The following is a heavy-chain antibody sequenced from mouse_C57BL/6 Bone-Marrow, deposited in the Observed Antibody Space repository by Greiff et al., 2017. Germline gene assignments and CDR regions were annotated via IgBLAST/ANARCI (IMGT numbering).Heavy chain of an antibody. V-gene: IGHV5-12*01. CDR2: ISNGGGST. CDR3: ARPPYYYGSSYWYFDV. J-gene: IGHJ1*03. Sequence: EVQLVESGGGLVQPGGSLKLSCAASGFTFSDYYMYWVRQTPEKRLEWVAYISNGGGSTYYPDTVKGRFTISRDNAKNTLYLQMSRLKSEDTAMXYCARPPYYYGSSYWYFDVWGTGTTVTVSS. D-gene: IGHD1-1*01. CDR1: GFTFSDYY.